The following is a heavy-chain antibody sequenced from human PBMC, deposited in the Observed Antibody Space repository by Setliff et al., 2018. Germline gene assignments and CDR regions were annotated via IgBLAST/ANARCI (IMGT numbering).Heavy chain of an antibody. Sequence: ASVKVSCKASGYTFTDDYMYWVKQAPGKGLEWMGRIDPEDGKTVYAEKFQGRVIISADTSTDTVYLEIDCLRSEDTAVYYCAFRRGYIYGLDNWGQGTLVTVSS. CDR1: GYTFTDDY. CDR2: IDPEDGKT. J-gene: IGHJ4*02. D-gene: IGHD5-18*01. V-gene: IGHV1-69-2*01. CDR3: AFRRGYIYGLDN.